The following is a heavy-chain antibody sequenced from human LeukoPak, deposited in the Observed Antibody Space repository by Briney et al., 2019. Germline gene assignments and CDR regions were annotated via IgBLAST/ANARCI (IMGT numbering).Heavy chain of an antibody. D-gene: IGHD6-6*01. V-gene: IGHV2-5*01. CDR1: GFSLSTSGVG. Sequence: SGPTLVKPTQTLTLTCTFSGFSLSTSGVGVGWIRQPPGKALEWLALIYWNDDKRYSPSLKSRLTITKDTSKNQVVLTMTNMDPVDTATYYCAHAEYSSSSIGAFDIWGQGTMVTVSS. CDR2: IYWNDDK. CDR3: AHAEYSSSSIGAFDI. J-gene: IGHJ3*02.